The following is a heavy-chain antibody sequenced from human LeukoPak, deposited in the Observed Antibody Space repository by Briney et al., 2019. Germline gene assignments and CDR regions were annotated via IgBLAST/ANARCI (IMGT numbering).Heavy chain of an antibody. CDR1: GFTFSSYG. V-gene: IGHV3-33*01. Sequence: GRSLRLSCAASGFTFSSYGMHWVRQAPGKGLEWVAVIWYDGSNKYYADSVKGRFTISRDNSKNTLYLQMNSLRAEDTAVYYCARSDYSNYESMAAKQYYFDYWGQGTLVTVSS. J-gene: IGHJ4*02. CDR2: IWYDGSNK. CDR3: ARSDYSNYESMAAKQYYFDY. D-gene: IGHD4-11*01.